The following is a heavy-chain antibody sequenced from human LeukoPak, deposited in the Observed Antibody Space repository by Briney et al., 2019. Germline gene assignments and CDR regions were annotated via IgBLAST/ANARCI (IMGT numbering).Heavy chain of an antibody. Sequence: GGSLRLSCAASGNYWMHWVRQAPGKGLVWVSHINSDGSWTSYADSVKGRFTISKDNAKNTVYLQMNNLRAEDTAVYYCASFYETYWGRGTLVTVSS. V-gene: IGHV3-74*01. CDR2: INSDGSWT. CDR3: ASFYETY. CDR1: GNYW. J-gene: IGHJ4*02. D-gene: IGHD2/OR15-2a*01.